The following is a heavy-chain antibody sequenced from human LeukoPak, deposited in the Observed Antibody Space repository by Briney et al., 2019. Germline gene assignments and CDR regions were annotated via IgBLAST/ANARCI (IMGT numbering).Heavy chain of an antibody. CDR1: GYTFTSYG. Sequence: ASVKVSCKSSGYTFTSYGIIWVRQAPAQGLEWTGLISAYNGSTNYSQKLQSRRTIITDTSTNTAYMELRSLRSDATAVYYCARDKEKVAVAGDITNWFDPWGQGTLVTVSS. CDR2: ISAYNGST. D-gene: IGHD6-19*01. CDR3: ARDKEKVAVAGDITNWFDP. J-gene: IGHJ5*02. V-gene: IGHV1-18*04.